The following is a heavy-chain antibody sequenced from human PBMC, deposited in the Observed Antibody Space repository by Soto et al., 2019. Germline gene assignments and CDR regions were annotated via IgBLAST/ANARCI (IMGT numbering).Heavy chain of an antibody. V-gene: IGHV3-74*01. D-gene: IGHD6-19*01. CDR3: ARDPCIAVAGYYYYYAMDV. CDR2: INSDGSST. J-gene: IGHJ6*02. Sequence: EVQLVESGGGLVQPGGSLRLSCAASGFTFSSYWMHWVRQAPGKGLVWVSRINSDGSSTSYADSVKGRFTISRDNAKNTLYLQMNSLRAEDTAVYYCARDPCIAVAGYYYYYAMDVWGQGTTVTVSS. CDR1: GFTFSSYW.